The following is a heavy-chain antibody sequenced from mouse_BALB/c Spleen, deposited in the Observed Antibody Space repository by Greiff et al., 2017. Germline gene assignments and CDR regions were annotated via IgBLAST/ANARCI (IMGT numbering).Heavy chain of an antibody. CDR3: ARDAYYSPYAMDY. D-gene: IGHD1-1*01. J-gene: IGHJ4*01. V-gene: IGHV7-3*02. CDR2: IRNKANGYTT. CDR1: GFTFTDYY. Sequence: EVKLMESGGGLVKPGGSLRLSCATSGFTFTDYYMSWVRQPPGKALEWLGFIRNKANGYTTEYSASVKGRFTISRDNSQSILYLQMNTLRAEDSATYYCARDAYYSPYAMDYWGQGTSVTVSS.